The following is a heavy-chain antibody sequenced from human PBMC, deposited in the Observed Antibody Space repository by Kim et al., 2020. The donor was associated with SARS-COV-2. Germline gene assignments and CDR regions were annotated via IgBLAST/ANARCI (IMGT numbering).Heavy chain of an antibody. CDR1: GYTFTSYY. Sequence: ASVKVSCKASGYTFTSYYMHWVRQAPGQGLEWMGIINPSGGSTSYAQKFQGRVTMTRDTSTSTVYMELSSLRSEDTAVYYCARNREGYSNLRRNCYFDYWGQGTLVTVSS. CDR3: ARNREGYSNLRRNCYFDY. D-gene: IGHD4-4*01. J-gene: IGHJ4*02. V-gene: IGHV1-46*01. CDR2: INPSGGST.